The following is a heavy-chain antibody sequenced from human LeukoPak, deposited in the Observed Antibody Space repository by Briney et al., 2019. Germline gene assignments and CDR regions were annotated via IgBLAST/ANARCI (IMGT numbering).Heavy chain of an antibody. V-gene: IGHV4-34*01. D-gene: IGHD6-19*01. Sequence: EPSETLSLTCAVYGGSFSGYYWSWIRQPPGKRLEWIGEINHSGSTNYNPSLKSRVTISVDTSKSQFSLKLISVTAADTAVYYCAKSGSVAGTPFGFWGQGALVTVSS. J-gene: IGHJ4*02. CDR2: INHSGST. CDR1: GGSFSGYY. CDR3: AKSGSVAGTPFGF.